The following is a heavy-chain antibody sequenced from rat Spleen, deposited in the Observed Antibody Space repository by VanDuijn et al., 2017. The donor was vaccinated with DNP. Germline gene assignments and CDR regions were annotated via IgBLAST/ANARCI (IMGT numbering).Heavy chain of an antibody. CDR2: ITSSGGST. CDR1: GFTFNNYW. Sequence: EVQLVESGGGLVQPGRSLKLSCAASGFTFNNYWMPWIRHVPGKGLEWVASITSSGGSTNYRDSVKGRFTISRDNARSIRYLQMDSLRSDDTATYYCARFGSYGGHWFAYWGQGTLVTVSS. J-gene: IGHJ3*01. CDR3: ARFGSYGGHWFAY. D-gene: IGHD1-3*01. V-gene: IGHV5-31*01.